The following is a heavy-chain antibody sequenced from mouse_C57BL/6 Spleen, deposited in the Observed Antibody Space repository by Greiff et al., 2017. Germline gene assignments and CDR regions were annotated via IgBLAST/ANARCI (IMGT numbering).Heavy chain of an antibody. CDR2: IHPNSGST. CDR1: GYTFTSYW. D-gene: IGHD2-5*01. Sequence: QVQLQQPGAELVKPGASVKLSCKASGYTFTSYWMHWVKQRPGQGLEWIGMIHPNSGSTNYNEKFKSKATLTVDKSSSTAYMQLSSLTSEDSAVYYSAREAYSNFYAMDYWGQGTSVTVSS. V-gene: IGHV1-64*01. J-gene: IGHJ4*01. CDR3: AREAYSNFYAMDY.